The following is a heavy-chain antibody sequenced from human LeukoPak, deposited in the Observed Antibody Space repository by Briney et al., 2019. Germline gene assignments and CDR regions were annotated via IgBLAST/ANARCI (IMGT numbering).Heavy chain of an antibody. Sequence: GGSLRLSCAASGFTFSDYYMSWIRQAPGKGLEWVSYISSSGSTMYYADSVKGRFTISRDNAKNSLYLQMNSLRAEDTAVYYCARESSGWYDWYFDLWGRGTLVTVSS. D-gene: IGHD6-19*01. J-gene: IGHJ2*01. CDR2: ISSSGSTM. V-gene: IGHV3-11*01. CDR3: ARESSGWYDWYFDL. CDR1: GFTFSDYY.